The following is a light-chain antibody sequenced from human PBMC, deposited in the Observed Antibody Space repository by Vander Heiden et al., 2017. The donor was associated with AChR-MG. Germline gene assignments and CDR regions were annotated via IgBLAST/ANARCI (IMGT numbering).Light chain of an antibody. V-gene: IGLV3-1*01. Sequence: SFDLTQPPSVYVSPGQTATIACSADQLGNKYVCWYQQKPGQSPVQVIYQNTNRPSGIPERFSGSKSGKTATLTISGTQAIDEADYYCQAWDGPTVVFGGGTKLTVL. CDR2: QNT. CDR1: QLGNKY. CDR3: QAWDGPTVV. J-gene: IGLJ2*01.